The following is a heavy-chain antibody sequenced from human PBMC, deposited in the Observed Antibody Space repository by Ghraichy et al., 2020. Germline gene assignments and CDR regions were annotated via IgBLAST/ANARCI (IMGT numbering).Heavy chain of an antibody. V-gene: IGHV4-59*01. CDR3: ARDLGGNNIDY. Sequence: SETLSLTCTVSGGSISGYYWSWIRQPPGKGLEWIGYIYYSGSTNYNPSLKSRVTISVDTSKNQFSLKLSSVTAADMAVYYCARDLGGNNIDYWGQGTLVTVSS. J-gene: IGHJ4*02. CDR2: IYYSGST. D-gene: IGHD4-23*01. CDR1: GGSISGYY.